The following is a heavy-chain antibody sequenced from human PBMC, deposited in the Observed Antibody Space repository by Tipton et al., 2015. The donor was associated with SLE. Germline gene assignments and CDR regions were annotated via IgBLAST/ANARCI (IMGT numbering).Heavy chain of an antibody. CDR2: IYTSGST. D-gene: IGHD6-13*01. CDR3: ARVRRAAAVHYYYYYMDV. Sequence: TLSLTCTVPGGSISSGSYYWSWIRQPAGKGLEWIGRIYTSGSTNYNPSLKSRVTISVDTSKNQFSLKLSSVTAADTAVYYCARVRRAAAVHYYYYYMDVWGKGTTGTVSS. J-gene: IGHJ6*03. V-gene: IGHV4-61*02. CDR1: GGSISSGSYY.